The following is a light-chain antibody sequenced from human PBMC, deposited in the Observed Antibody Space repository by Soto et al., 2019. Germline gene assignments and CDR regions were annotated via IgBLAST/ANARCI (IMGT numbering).Light chain of an antibody. CDR2: EGS. V-gene: IGLV2-23*01. J-gene: IGLJ2*01. CDR3: CSYAGSSTPVV. Sequence: QSALTQPASVSGSPGQSITISCTGTSSDVGSYNLVSWYQQHPGKAPKLMIYEGSKRPSGVSNRFSGSKSGNTASLTISGLQAVDEADYYCCSYAGSSTPVVFGGGTKLTVL. CDR1: SSDVGSYNL.